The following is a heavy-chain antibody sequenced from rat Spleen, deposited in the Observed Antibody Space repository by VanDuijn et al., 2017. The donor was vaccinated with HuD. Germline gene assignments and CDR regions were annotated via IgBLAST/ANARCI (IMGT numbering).Heavy chain of an antibody. V-gene: IGHV2S63*01. CDR2: MWSGGST. CDR3: AREGGYSEDVMDA. D-gene: IGHD1-11*01. J-gene: IGHJ4*01. Sequence: EVQLKESGPGLVQPSQTLSLTCTVSGFSLTDYSVHWVRQPPGKGLEWMGVMWSGGSTDYNSALKSRLSISRDISKSQVFLKMNSLQTEDTATYYCAREGGYSEDVMDAWGQGASVTVSS. CDR1: GFSLTDYS.